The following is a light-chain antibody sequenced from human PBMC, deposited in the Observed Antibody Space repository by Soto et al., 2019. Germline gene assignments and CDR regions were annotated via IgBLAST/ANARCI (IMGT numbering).Light chain of an antibody. CDR1: QSVSSN. CDR3: QQTNTFPLT. J-gene: IGKJ4*01. CDR2: GAS. Sequence: EIVMTQSPATLSVSPGERATLSCRASQSVSSNLAWYQQKPGQAPRLLIYGASTRATGIPARFSGSGSGTEFSLTISSLQSEDFAVYYCQQTNTFPLTFGGGTK. V-gene: IGKV3-15*01.